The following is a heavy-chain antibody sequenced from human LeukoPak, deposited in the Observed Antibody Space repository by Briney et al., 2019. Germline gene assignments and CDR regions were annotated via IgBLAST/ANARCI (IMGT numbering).Heavy chain of an antibody. D-gene: IGHD2-21*02. V-gene: IGHV1-18*01. CDR1: GSTFTIYG. CDR2: ISAYNGNT. J-gene: IGHJ6*02. Sequence: ASVTVSFTASGSTFTIYGISWVRQAPGQGLEWMGWISAYNGNTNYAQKLQGRVTMTTDTSTSTAYMELRSLRSDDTAVYYCARRYCGGDCYFADYYYYYGMDVWGQGTTVTVSS. CDR3: ARRYCGGDCYFADYYYYYGMDV.